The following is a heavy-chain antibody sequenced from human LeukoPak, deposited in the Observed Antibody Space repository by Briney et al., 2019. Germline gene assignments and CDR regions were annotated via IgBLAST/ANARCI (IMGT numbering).Heavy chain of an antibody. CDR1: GFTFDDYG. J-gene: IGHJ6*03. V-gene: IGHV3-20*01. D-gene: IGHD2-2*01. CDR3: ARRGERKYQLPSGYYYYMDV. Sequence: GGSLRLSCAASGFTFDDYGMSWVRQAPGKGLEWVSGINWNGGSTGYADSVKGRFTISRDNAKNSLYLQMNSLRAEDTALYHCARRGERKYQLPSGYYYYMDVWGKGTTVTVSS. CDR2: INWNGGST.